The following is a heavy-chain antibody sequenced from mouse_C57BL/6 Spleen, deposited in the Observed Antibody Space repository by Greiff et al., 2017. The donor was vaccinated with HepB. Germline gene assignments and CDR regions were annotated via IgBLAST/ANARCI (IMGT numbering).Heavy chain of an antibody. CDR2: INPSNGGT. CDR3: ARERYRDYAMDY. J-gene: IGHJ4*01. CDR1: GYTFTSYW. Sequence: VQLQQSGTELVKPGASLKLSCKASGYTFTSYWMHWVKQRPGQGLEWIGNINPSNGGTTYNEKFKSKATLTVDKSSSTAYMQLSSLTSEDSAVYYCARERYRDYAMDYWGQGTSVTVSS. D-gene: IGHD2-14*01. V-gene: IGHV1-53*01.